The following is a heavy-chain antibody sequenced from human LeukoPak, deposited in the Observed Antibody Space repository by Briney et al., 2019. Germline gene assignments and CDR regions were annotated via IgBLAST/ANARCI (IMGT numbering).Heavy chain of an antibody. CDR3: ARAFNLAAAGTVYYYYMDV. CDR2: INPNSGGT. D-gene: IGHD6-13*01. Sequence: ASVTVSFKASGYTFTGYYMHWVRQAPGQGLEWMGWINPNSGGTNYAQKFQGRVTMTRDTSISTAYMELSRLRSDDTAVYYCARAFNLAAAGTVYYYYMDVWGKGTTVTVSS. V-gene: IGHV1-2*02. J-gene: IGHJ6*03. CDR1: GYTFTGYY.